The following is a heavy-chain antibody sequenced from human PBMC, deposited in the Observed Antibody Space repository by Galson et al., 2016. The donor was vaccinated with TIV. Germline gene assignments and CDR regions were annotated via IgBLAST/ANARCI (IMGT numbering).Heavy chain of an antibody. Sequence: SVKVSCKASGGTFSDYGISWVRQAPGQGLEWMGRIIPIFHSAKSAQKFQDRVTITADESMSTVYMELSSLRSEDTAVHYCATLGGYFGSGSYKTDFWGQGTLVTVSS. J-gene: IGHJ4*02. CDR2: IIPIFHSA. D-gene: IGHD3-10*01. V-gene: IGHV1-69*13. CDR3: ATLGGYFGSGSYKTDF. CDR1: GGTFSDYG.